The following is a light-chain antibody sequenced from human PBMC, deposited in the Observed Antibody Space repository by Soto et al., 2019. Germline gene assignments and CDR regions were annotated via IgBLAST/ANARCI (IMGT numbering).Light chain of an antibody. CDR3: QTWVTGIQV. V-gene: IGLV4-69*01. CDR2: LNSDGSH. CDR1: SGHSSYA. Sequence: QLLLTQSPSASASLGASVKLTCTLSSGHSSYAIAWHQQRPEKGPRYLMKLNSDGSHSKGDGIPDRFSGSSSGAERYLTISSLQSEDEADYYCQTWVTGIQVFGGGTQLTVL. J-gene: IGLJ2*01.